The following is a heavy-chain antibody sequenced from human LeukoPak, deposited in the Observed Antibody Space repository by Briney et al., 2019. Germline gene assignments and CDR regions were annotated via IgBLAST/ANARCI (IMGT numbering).Heavy chain of an antibody. D-gene: IGHD3-10*01. CDR2: TYYRSKWYN. CDR1: GDSVSINSAA. V-gene: IGHV6-1*01. CDR3: AKEDGAMVRGVYWYFDL. J-gene: IGHJ2*01. Sequence: SQTLSLTCAISGDSVSINSAAWNWIRQSPSRGLEWLGRTYYRSKWYNDYAVSVKSRITINPDTSKNQFSLQLNSVTPEDTAVYYCAKEDGAMVRGVYWYFDLWGRGTLVTAS.